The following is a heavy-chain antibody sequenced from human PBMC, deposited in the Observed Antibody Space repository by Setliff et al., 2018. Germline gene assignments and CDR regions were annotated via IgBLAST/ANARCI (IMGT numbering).Heavy chain of an antibody. D-gene: IGHD3-10*01. CDR1: GFTFSSYA. CDR3: AKNGFGVVALGVNNWFDP. CDR2: ISGSGSST. V-gene: IGHV3-23*01. Sequence: GGSLRLSCAASGFTFSSYAMSWVRQAPGKGLEWVSAISGSGSSTYYADYVKGRFTIYRDNSKNTLYRQMNSLRAEDTAVYYCAKNGFGVVALGVNNWFDPWGQGTLVTVSS. J-gene: IGHJ5*02.